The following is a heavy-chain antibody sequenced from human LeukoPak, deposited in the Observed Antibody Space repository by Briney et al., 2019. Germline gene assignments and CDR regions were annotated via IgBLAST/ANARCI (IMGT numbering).Heavy chain of an antibody. Sequence: ASVKVSCKASGYTFTSYGISWVRQAPGRGLEWMGWISAYNGNTNYAQKLQGRVTMTTDTSTSTAYMELRSLRSDDTAVYYCARLSGWYPKVEFYYFDYWGQGTLVTVSS. CDR2: ISAYNGNT. J-gene: IGHJ4*02. CDR1: GYTFTSYG. V-gene: IGHV1-18*01. CDR3: ARLSGWYPKVEFYYFDY. D-gene: IGHD6-19*01.